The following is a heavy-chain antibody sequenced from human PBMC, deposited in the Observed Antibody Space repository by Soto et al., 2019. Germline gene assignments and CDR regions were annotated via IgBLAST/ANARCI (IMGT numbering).Heavy chain of an antibody. CDR3: ARGSAGSSSWYGFYYYYGMDV. CDR2: TRNKANSYTT. CDR1: GFTFSDHY. V-gene: IGHV3-72*01. D-gene: IGHD6-13*01. Sequence: EVQLVESGGGLVQPGGSLRLSCAASGFTFSDHYMDWVRQAPGKGLEWVGRTRNKANSYTTEYAASVKGRFTISRDDSKNSLYLQMNSLKTEDTAVYYCARGSAGSSSWYGFYYYYGMDVWGQGTTVTVSS. J-gene: IGHJ6*02.